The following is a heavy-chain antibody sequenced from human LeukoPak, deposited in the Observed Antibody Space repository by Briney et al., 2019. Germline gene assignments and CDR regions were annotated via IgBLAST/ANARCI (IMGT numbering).Heavy chain of an antibody. Sequence: WRSLRLSCAASGFTFSSYPMHWVRQAPGKGLEWVAVISYDGSEKHYADPVKGRFTISRDNSKNTLYLQMNSLRAEDMAVYYCAREGSSGYYPSWGQGTLVTVSS. CDR1: GFTFSSYP. J-gene: IGHJ4*02. V-gene: IGHV3-30-3*01. D-gene: IGHD3-22*01. CDR3: AREGSSGYYPS. CDR2: ISYDGSEK.